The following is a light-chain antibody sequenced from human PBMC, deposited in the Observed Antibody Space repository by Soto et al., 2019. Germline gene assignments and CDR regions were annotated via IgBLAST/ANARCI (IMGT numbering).Light chain of an antibody. CDR1: QSISTW. V-gene: IGKV1-5*03. CDR3: QQYSTYPWT. Sequence: DIQMTQSPSTLSASVGDRVTITCRASQSISTWLAWYQQKPGKAPKLLIYKASSLESGVPSEFSGSGSGTGFTLTSSSLQPDDLATYYCQQYSTYPWTFGQGTKVEI. J-gene: IGKJ1*01. CDR2: KAS.